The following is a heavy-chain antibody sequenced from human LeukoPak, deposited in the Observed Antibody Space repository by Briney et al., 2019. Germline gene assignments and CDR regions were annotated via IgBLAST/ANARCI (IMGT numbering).Heavy chain of an antibody. J-gene: IGHJ4*02. CDR2: ISGSGGST. D-gene: IGHD6-13*01. V-gene: IGHV3-23*01. CDR3: AKDRFFKQLAFLFDY. CDR1: GFTFSSYS. Sequence: PGGSLRLSCAASGFTFSSYSMNWVRQAPGKGLEWVSAISGSGGSTYYADSVKGRFTISRDNSKNTLYLQMNSLRAEDTAVYYCAKDRFFKQLAFLFDYWGQGTLVTVSS.